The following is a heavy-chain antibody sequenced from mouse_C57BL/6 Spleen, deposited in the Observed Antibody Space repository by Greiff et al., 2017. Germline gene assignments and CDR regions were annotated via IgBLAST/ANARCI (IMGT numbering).Heavy chain of an antibody. D-gene: IGHD3-2*02. CDR1: GYTFTDYY. V-gene: IGHV1-26*01. CDR3: ARRGQLRLLPFAY. Sequence: EVQLQQSGPELVKPGASVKISCKASGYTFTDYYMNWVKQSHGKSLEWIGDINPNNGGTSYNQKCKVKATLTVDKSSSTAYMELRSLTSEDSAVYYCARRGQLRLLPFAYWGQGTLVTVSA. J-gene: IGHJ3*01. CDR2: INPNNGGT.